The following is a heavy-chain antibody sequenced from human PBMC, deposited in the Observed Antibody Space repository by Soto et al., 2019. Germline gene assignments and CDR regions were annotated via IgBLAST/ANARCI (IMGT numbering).Heavy chain of an antibody. J-gene: IGHJ6*02. CDR3: ATTYSSYYYYGMDV. V-gene: IGHV3-53*01. D-gene: IGHD6-13*01. CDR2: IYSGGST. Sequence: XGSLELSVAASGFTVSSNYMSGVRQAPGKGLEWVSVIYSGGSTYYADSVKGRFTISRDNSQNTLYLQMNSLRAEDTAVYYCATTYSSYYYYGMDVWGQGTTVTVSS. CDR1: GFTVSSNY.